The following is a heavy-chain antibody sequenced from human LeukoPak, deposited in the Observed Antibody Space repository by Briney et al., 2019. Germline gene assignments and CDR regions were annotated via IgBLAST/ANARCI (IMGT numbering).Heavy chain of an antibody. Sequence: ASVKVSCKASGYTFTSYYMHWVRQAPGQGLEWMGIINPSGGSTSYAQKFQGRVTMTRDTSTSTVYMELSSLRSEDTAVYYCARVSTFYDSSVYFDNWGQGTLVTVSS. CDR2: INPSGGST. CDR3: ARVSTFYDSSVYFDN. V-gene: IGHV1-46*01. J-gene: IGHJ4*02. CDR1: GYTFTSYY. D-gene: IGHD3-22*01.